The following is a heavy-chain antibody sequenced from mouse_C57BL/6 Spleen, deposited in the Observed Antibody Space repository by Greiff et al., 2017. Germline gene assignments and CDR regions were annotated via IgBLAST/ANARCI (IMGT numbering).Heavy chain of an antibody. D-gene: IGHD1-1*01. CDR3: ASTTGVANWYFDV. V-gene: IGHV1-64*01. CDR1: GYTFTSYW. Sequence: QVQLQQPGAELVKPGASVKLSCKASGYTFTSYWMHWVKQRPGQGLEWIGMIHPNSGSTNYNEKFKSKATLTVDKSSSTAYMQLSSLTSEDSAVYYCASTTGVANWYFDVWGTGTTVTVSS. CDR2: IHPNSGST. J-gene: IGHJ1*03.